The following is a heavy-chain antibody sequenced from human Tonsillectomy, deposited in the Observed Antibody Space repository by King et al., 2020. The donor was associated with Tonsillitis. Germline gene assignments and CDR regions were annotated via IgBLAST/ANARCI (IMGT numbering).Heavy chain of an antibody. V-gene: IGHV1-46*01. Sequence: QLVQSGAEVKKPGASVKVSCKASGYTFTSYYMHWVRQAPGQGLEWMGIINPSDGSTSHAQKIQGRVAMTRDTSTSTVYMELSSLRSEDTAVYYCARADGHSYGLVGDYWGQGTLVTVSS. D-gene: IGHD5-18*01. CDR1: GYTFTSYY. CDR3: ARADGHSYGLVGDY. CDR2: INPSDGST. J-gene: IGHJ4*02.